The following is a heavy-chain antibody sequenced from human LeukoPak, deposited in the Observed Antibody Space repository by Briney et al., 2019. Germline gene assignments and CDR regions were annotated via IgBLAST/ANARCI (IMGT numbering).Heavy chain of an antibody. J-gene: IGHJ6*02. CDR3: ARGKKGYSSSFYYYYGMDV. D-gene: IGHD6-6*01. V-gene: IGHV4-61*01. CDR2: IYYSGST. Sequence: SETLSLTCTVSGGSVSSGTYYWSWIRQPPGKGLEWIGYIYYSGSTNYNPSLKSRVTISVDTSKNQFSLKLSSVTAADTAVYYCARGKKGYSSSFYYYYGMDVWGQGTTVTVSS. CDR1: GGSVSSGTYY.